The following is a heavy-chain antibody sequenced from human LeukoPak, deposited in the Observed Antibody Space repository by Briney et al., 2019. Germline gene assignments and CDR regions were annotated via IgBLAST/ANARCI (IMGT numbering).Heavy chain of an antibody. D-gene: IGHD1-20*01. CDR3: ARYISGTSQVFDY. J-gene: IGHJ4*02. CDR1: GGSISSYY. CDR2: IYYSGST. V-gene: IGHV4-59*01. Sequence: SETLSLTCTVSGGSISSYYWSWIRRPPGKGLEWIGYIYYSGSTNYNPSFKSRVTISVDTSKNQFSLKLSSVTAADTAVYYCARYISGTSQVFDYWGQGTLVTVSS.